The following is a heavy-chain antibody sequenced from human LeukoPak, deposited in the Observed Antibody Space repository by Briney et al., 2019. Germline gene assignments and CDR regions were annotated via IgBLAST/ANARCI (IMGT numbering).Heavy chain of an antibody. J-gene: IGHJ4*02. Sequence: SETLSLTCTVSGGTISSYYWSWIRQPPGKGLDWIGYIYYSGSTTYNPSPKSRVTISVDTSKTKFSLKLSSVTAADTAVYYCARGQHGVAAAPFDYWGQGTLVTVSS. V-gene: IGHV4-59*01. D-gene: IGHD6-25*01. CDR3: ARGQHGVAAAPFDY. CDR2: IYYSGST. CDR1: GGTISSYY.